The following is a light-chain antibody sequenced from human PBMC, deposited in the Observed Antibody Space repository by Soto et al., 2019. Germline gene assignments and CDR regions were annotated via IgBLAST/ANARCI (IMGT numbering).Light chain of an antibody. V-gene: IGKV1-5*01. J-gene: IGKJ1*01. CDR2: DAS. CDR3: IQDDRYLWT. CDR1: QSISTW. Sequence: DSQIAKSRRSLSSPSQEKKTNTCRASQSISTWLAWYQQKPGKAPKVLIYDASSLESGVPSRFSGSGSGTEFTLSISSLQPDDLVSDYGIQDDRYLWTLGQGTKVDIK.